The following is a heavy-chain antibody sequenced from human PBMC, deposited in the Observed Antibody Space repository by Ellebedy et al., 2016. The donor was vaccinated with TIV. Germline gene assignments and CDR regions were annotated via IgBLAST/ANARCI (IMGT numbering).Heavy chain of an antibody. V-gene: IGHV1-69*04. D-gene: IGHD2-21*02. J-gene: IGHJ4*02. CDR1: GGTFSSYA. CDR3: ARDSGAYCGGDCYNIDY. CDR2: IIPILGLA. Sequence: AASVKVSCKASGGTFSSYAISWVRQAPGQGLEWMGRIIPILGLANYAQKFQGRVTITADKSTSTAYMELRSLRSEDTAVYYCARDSGAYCGGDCYNIDYWGQGTLVTVSS.